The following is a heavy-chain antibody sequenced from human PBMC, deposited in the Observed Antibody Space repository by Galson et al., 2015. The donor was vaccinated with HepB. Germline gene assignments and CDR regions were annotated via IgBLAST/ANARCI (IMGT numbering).Heavy chain of an antibody. D-gene: IGHD4-17*01. J-gene: IGHJ3*02. CDR3: ARFIHGDLDAFDI. CDR1: GFTFSSCW. CDR2: INSDGSST. Sequence: SLRLSCAASGFTFSSCWMHWVRQAPGKGLVWVSRINSDGSSTIYADSVKGRFTISRDNAKNTLYLQMNSLRVEDTAVYYCARFIHGDLDAFDIWGQGTMVTVSS. V-gene: IGHV3-74*01.